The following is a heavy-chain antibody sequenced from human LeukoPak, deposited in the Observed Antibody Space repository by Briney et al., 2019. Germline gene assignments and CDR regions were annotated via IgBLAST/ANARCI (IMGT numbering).Heavy chain of an antibody. CDR1: GGSISSSSYY. Sequence: PSETLSLTCTVSGGSISSSSYYWGWIRQPPGKGLEWIGSMYYSGSTSYNPSLKSRVTISVDTSKKQFSLKLRSVTAADTAVYYCARVAEMKDAFDIWGQGTMVTVSS. D-gene: IGHD1-14*01. J-gene: IGHJ3*02. CDR2: MYYSGST. CDR3: ARVAEMKDAFDI. V-gene: IGHV4-39*07.